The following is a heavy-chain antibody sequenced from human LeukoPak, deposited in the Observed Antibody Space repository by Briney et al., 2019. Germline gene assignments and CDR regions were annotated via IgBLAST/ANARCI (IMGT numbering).Heavy chain of an antibody. CDR2: ISGSGGST. D-gene: IGHD2-21*02. CDR3: AANCGGDCLGAFDI. Sequence: PGGSLRLSCAASGFTVSSNYMSWVRQAPGKGLEWVSAISGSGGSTYYADSVKGRFTISRDNSKNTLYLQMNSLRAEDTAVYYCAANCGGDCLGAFDIWGQGTMVTVSS. J-gene: IGHJ3*02. V-gene: IGHV3-23*01. CDR1: GFTVSSNY.